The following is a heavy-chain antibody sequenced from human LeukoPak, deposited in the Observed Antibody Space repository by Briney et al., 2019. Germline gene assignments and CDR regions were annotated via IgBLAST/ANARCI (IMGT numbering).Heavy chain of an antibody. J-gene: IGHJ6*02. Sequence: SETLSLTCTVSGGSISSGDYYWSWIRQPPGKGLEWIGEINHSGSTNYNPSLKSRVTISVDTSKNQFSLKLSSVTAADTAVYYCARSRTRAYGDYSPWYYYYGMDVWGQGTTVTVSS. CDR1: GGSISSGDYY. CDR3: ARSRTRAYGDYSPWYYYYGMDV. D-gene: IGHD4-17*01. V-gene: IGHV4-39*07. CDR2: INHSGST.